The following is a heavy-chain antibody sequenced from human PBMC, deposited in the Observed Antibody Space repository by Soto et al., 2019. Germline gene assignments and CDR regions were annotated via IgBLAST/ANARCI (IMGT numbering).Heavy chain of an antibody. D-gene: IGHD6-13*01. V-gene: IGHV3-48*03. CDR3: ARDNHGSRRGGTDV. CDR2: ISSSGSTI. Sequence: PGGALRLSSAASGFTCSSYEMNWVRQAPGKGLEWVSYISSSGSTIYYADSVKGRFTISRDNAKNSLYLQMNSLRAEDTAVYYCARDNHGSRRGGTDVWGQGNTVTVSS. CDR1: GFTCSSYE. J-gene: IGHJ6*02.